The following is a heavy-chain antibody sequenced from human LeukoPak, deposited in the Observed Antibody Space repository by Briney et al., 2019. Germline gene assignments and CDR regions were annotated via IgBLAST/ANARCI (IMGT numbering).Heavy chain of an antibody. J-gene: IGHJ4*02. Sequence: ASVKVSCKASGYTFTGYYMHWVRQAPGQGLEWMGWINPNSGGTNYAQKFQGRVTMTRDTSISTAYMELSRLRSDDTAVYYCAKASVARLGESDFDYWGQGTLVTVSS. CDR3: AKASVARLGESDFDY. CDR1: GYTFTGYY. CDR2: INPNSGGT. V-gene: IGHV1-2*02. D-gene: IGHD3-10*01.